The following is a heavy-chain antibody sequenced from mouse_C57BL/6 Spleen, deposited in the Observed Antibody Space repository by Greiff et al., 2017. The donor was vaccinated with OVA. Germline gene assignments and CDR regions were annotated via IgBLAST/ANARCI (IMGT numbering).Heavy chain of an antibody. D-gene: IGHD2-2*01. CDR2: INPSSGYT. CDR3: ARGTTMVTEVTWFAY. J-gene: IGHJ3*01. V-gene: IGHV1-4*01. Sequence: QVQLQQSGADLARPGASVKMSCKASGYTFTSYTMHWVKQRPGQGLEWIGYINPSSGYTKYNQKFKDKATLTADKSSSTAYMQLSSLTSEDSAVYYCARGTTMVTEVTWFAYWGQGTLVTVSA. CDR1: GYTFTSYT.